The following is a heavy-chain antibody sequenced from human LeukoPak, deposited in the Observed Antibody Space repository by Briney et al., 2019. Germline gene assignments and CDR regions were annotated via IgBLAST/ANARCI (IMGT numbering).Heavy chain of an antibody. Sequence: SGGSLRLSCAVSGFTFSSFWMTWVRQAPGKGLEWVANINQDGSDKYYVDSVKGRFTIFRDNAKNSVYLQMNSLRAEDTAIYYCARDPYYYDSGGYYSQGYYYYYMDVWGKGTTVTVSS. CDR3: ARDPYYYDSGGYYSQGYYYYYMDV. V-gene: IGHV3-7*01. CDR1: GFTFSSFW. D-gene: IGHD3-22*01. J-gene: IGHJ6*03. CDR2: INQDGSDK.